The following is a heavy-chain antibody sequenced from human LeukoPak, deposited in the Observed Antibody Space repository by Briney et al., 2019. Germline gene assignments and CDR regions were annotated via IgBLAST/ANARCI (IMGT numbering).Heavy chain of an antibody. Sequence: GRSLRLSCAASRFTFRNYAMHWVRQAPGKGLEWVAFISNDGSNENYADSVKGRFTISRDNSNNTLFLQMNSLREEDTAVYYCARVGTSSSWYDKYCHYWGQGTLVTVSS. CDR1: RFTFRNYA. CDR3: ARVGTSSSWYDKYCHY. D-gene: IGHD6-13*01. J-gene: IGHJ4*02. V-gene: IGHV3-30-3*01. CDR2: ISNDGSNE.